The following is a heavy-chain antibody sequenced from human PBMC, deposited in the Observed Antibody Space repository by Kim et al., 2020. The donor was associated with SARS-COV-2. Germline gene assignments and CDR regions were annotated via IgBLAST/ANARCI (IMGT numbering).Heavy chain of an antibody. Sequence: GGSLRLSCAASGFTFRNYWAHWVRQAPGKGLVWVSRINSDGSNTNYADSVKGRFTISRDNAKNTLYLQMNSLTVEDTAVYYCARGYTAMALWGQGTLVTV. V-gene: IGHV3-74*01. D-gene: IGHD5-18*01. J-gene: IGHJ4*02. CDR3: ARGYTAMAL. CDR1: GFTFRNYW. CDR2: INSDGSNT.